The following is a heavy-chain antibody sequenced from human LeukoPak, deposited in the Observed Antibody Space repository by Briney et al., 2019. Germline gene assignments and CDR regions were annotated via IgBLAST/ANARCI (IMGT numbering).Heavy chain of an antibody. CDR1: GFTFSSYE. J-gene: IGHJ4*02. D-gene: IGHD3-10*01. CDR3: ASRNTYGSS. CDR2: ISSSGSTI. Sequence: GGSLRLSCAASGFTFSSYEMNWVRQAPGKGLEWVSYISSSGSTIYYADSVKGRFTISRDNAKNSLYLQMNSLRAEDTAVYCCASRNTYGSSWGRGTLVTVSS. V-gene: IGHV3-48*03.